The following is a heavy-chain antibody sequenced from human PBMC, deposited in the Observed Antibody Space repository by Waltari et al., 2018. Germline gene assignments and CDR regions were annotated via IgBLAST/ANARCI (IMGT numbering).Heavy chain of an antibody. D-gene: IGHD2-21*02. V-gene: IGHV3-74*01. Sequence: EVQLVESGGGLVQPGGSLRLSCAASGFTFSSYWMHWVRQAPGKGLVWVSLIKSDGTTTNYADSVKGRFTISRDNAKNTLYLQMNSLRVEDTAVYYCANFYCGGDCYPNWGQGTLVTVSS. CDR3: ANFYCGGDCYPN. J-gene: IGHJ4*02. CDR1: GFTFSSYW. CDR2: IKSDGTTT.